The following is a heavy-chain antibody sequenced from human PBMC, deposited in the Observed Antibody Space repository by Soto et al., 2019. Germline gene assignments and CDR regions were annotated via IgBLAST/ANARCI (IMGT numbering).Heavy chain of an antibody. D-gene: IGHD6-13*01. Sequence: GSLGLPRSASGFTPSRERKNWVRLVPGKGEEGGSYTTRSSSTIYSADSVKARFPISSDHATNSLYLQMNSLRDEDTAVYYCARGAPYLAAGTGYYYYYGMDVWGQGTTVTVSS. CDR2: TTRSSSTI. V-gene: IGHV3-48*02. CDR1: GFTPSRER. J-gene: IGHJ6*02. CDR3: ARGAPYLAAGTGYYYYYGMDV.